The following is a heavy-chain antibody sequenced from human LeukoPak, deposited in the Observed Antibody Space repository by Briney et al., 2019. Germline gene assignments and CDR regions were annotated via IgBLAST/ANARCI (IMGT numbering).Heavy chain of an antibody. V-gene: IGHV3-66*01. CDR3: ARDRHYYDSSGYYEDY. CDR2: IYSGGST. Sequence: GGSLRLSCAASGFTVSSNYMSWVRQAPGKGLEWVSVIYSGGSTYYADSVKGRFTISRDNSKNTLYLQMNSLRAEDTAVYYCARDRHYYDSSGYYEDYWGQGTLVTVSS. J-gene: IGHJ4*02. D-gene: IGHD3-22*01. CDR1: GFTVSSNY.